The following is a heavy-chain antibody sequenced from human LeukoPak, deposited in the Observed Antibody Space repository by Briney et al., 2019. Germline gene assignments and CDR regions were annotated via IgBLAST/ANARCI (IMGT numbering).Heavy chain of an antibody. CDR1: GFTFSSSA. Sequence: PGGSLSLSCAASGFTFSSSAMSWVRQAPGKGLEWVSSISSSGGSTYYADSVKGRFTVSRDNSKNTLYLQMNSLRGEDTAVYYCEKDPRGIAASGDYWGQGSLVTVSS. D-gene: IGHD6-13*01. V-gene: IGHV3-23*01. CDR3: EKDPRGIAASGDY. CDR2: ISSSGGST. J-gene: IGHJ4*02.